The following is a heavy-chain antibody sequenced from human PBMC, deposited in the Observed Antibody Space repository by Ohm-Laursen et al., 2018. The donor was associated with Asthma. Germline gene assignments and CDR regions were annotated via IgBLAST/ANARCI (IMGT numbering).Heavy chain of an antibody. CDR2: ISYDGSNK. V-gene: IGHV3-30-3*01. CDR3: ARDVMEWYLPAFDF. CDR1: GFTFSSYA. Sequence: SLRLSCAASGFTFSSYAMHWVRQAPGKGLEWVAVISYDGSNKYYADSVNGRFTVSRDDSMNTLYLQMNSLRPDDTAVYYCARDVMEWYLPAFDFWGQGTLVTVSS. D-gene: IGHD3-3*01. J-gene: IGHJ4*02.